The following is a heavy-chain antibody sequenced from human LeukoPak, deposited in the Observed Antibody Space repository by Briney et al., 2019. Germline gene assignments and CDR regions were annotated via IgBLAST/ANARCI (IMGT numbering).Heavy chain of an antibody. CDR2: ISYDGSNK. CDR1: GFTFSSYG. J-gene: IGHJ4*02. D-gene: IGHD3-22*01. V-gene: IGHV3-30*18. Sequence: GRSLRLSCAASGFTFSSYGMHWVRQAPGKGLEWVAVISYDGSNKYYADFVRGRFTISRDNSKNTLYLQMNSLRAEDTAVYYCAKGRYYYDSSGTDYWGQGTLVTVSS. CDR3: AKGRYYYDSSGTDY.